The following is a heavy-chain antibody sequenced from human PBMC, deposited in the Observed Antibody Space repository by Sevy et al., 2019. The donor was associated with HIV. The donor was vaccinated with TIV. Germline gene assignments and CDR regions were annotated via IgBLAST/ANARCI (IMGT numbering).Heavy chain of an antibody. CDR2: IHSDDTT. CDR1: GFTVNSNY. D-gene: IGHD5-18*01. V-gene: IGHV3-66*01. J-gene: IGHJ4*02. Sequence: EGSLRLSCAASGFTVNSNYMTWVRQAPGKGLEGVSVIHSDDTTYHADSVKDRFTISRDNFKNTLYLHMSSRRAEDTAVYYCARGKSGYGYALNYWGQGTLVTVSS. CDR3: ARGKSGYGYALNY.